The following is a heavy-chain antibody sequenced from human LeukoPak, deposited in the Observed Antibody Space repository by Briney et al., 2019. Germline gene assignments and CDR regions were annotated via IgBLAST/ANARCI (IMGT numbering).Heavy chain of an antibody. Sequence: PGGSLRLSCAASGFTFNNYAMHWVRQAPGKGLEWVTTIWYDGSNKYYGDSVKGRFTISRDNSKSTLYLQMNSLRAEDTAVYYCARDQGNHPYNRFAPWGQGTLVTASS. CDR1: GFTFNNYA. CDR2: IWYDGSNK. V-gene: IGHV3-33*01. CDR3: ARDQGNHPYNRFAP. D-gene: IGHD1-14*01. J-gene: IGHJ5*02.